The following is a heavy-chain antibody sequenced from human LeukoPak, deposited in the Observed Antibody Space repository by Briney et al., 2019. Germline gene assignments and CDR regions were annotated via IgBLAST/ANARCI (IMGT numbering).Heavy chain of an antibody. CDR3: ARRWYNWNAGDYFDY. CDR2: ISSSSSYI. Sequence: PGGSLRLSCAASGFTFSSYSMNWVRQAPGKGLEWVSSISSSSSYIYYADSVKGRFTISRDNAKNSLYLQMNSLRAEDTAVYYCARRWYNWNAGDYFDYWGQGTLVTVSS. CDR1: GFTFSSYS. V-gene: IGHV3-21*04. J-gene: IGHJ4*02. D-gene: IGHD1-20*01.